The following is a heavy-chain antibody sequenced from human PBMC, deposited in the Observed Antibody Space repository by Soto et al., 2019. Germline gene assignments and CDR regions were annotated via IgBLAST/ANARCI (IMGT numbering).Heavy chain of an antibody. CDR3: ATDPSYSSSSGHFDY. V-gene: IGHV1-24*01. CDR2: FDPEDGET. J-gene: IGHJ4*02. Sequence: ASVKVSCKVSGYTLTELSMHWVRQAPGKGLEWMGGFDPEDGETIYAQKFQGRVTMTEDTSTGTAYMELSSLRSEDTAVYYCATDPSYSSSSGHFDYWGQGTLVTVSS. D-gene: IGHD6-6*01. CDR1: GYTLTELS.